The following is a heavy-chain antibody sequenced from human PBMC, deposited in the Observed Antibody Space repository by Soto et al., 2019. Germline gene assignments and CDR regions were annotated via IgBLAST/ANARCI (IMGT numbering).Heavy chain of an antibody. CDR2: ISYDGSNK. Sequence: GGSLRLSCAASGFTFSSYGMHWVRQAPGKGLEWVAVISYDGSNKYYADSVKGRFTISRDNSKNTLYLQMNSLRAEDTAVYYCAKERQLWLRSAVNFDYWGQGTLVTVSS. J-gene: IGHJ4*02. D-gene: IGHD5-18*01. V-gene: IGHV3-30*18. CDR3: AKERQLWLRSAVNFDY. CDR1: GFTFSSYG.